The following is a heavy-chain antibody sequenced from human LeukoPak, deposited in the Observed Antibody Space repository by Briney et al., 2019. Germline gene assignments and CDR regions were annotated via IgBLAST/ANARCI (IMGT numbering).Heavy chain of an antibody. Sequence: GGSLRLSCAASGFTVFSNYMSWVRQAPGKGLEWVPVIYSDGTTYYADSVQGRFTISRDNSKNTVYLQMKSPRAEDTAVYFCARERSYYYYYMDVWGKGTTVTVSS. J-gene: IGHJ6*03. CDR2: IYSDGTT. D-gene: IGHD3-10*01. CDR3: ARERSYYYYYMDV. CDR1: GFTVFSNY. V-gene: IGHV3-53*01.